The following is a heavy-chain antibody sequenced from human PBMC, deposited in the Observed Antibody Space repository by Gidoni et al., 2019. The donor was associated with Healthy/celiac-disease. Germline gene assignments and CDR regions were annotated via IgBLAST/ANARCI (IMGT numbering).Heavy chain of an antibody. Sequence: QITLKESGPTLVKPTQTLTLTCTFSGFSLSTSGVGVGWIRQPPGKALEWLALIYWDDDKRYRPSLKSRLTITKDTSKNQVVLTMTNMDPVDTATYYCAPTGAAAGTGAFDIWGQGTMVTVSS. D-gene: IGHD6-13*01. V-gene: IGHV2-5*02. CDR2: IYWDDDK. CDR3: APTGAAAGTGAFDI. CDR1: GFSLSTSGVG. J-gene: IGHJ3*02.